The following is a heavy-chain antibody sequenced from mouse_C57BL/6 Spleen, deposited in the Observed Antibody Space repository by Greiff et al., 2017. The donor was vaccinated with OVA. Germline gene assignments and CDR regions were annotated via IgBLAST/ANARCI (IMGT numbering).Heavy chain of an antibody. CDR3: ARAVVRYFDV. Sequence: VQLQQPGAELVRPGTSVKLSCKASGYTFTSYWMHWVKQRPGQGLEWIGVIDPSDSYTNYNQKFKGKATLTVDTSSSTAYMQLSSLTSEDSAVYYCARAVVRYFDVWGTGTTVTVSS. CDR2: IDPSDSYT. CDR1: GYTFTSYW. V-gene: IGHV1-59*01. D-gene: IGHD1-1*01. J-gene: IGHJ1*03.